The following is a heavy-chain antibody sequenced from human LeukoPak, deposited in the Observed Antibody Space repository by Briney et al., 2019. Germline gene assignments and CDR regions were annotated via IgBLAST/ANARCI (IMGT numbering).Heavy chain of an antibody. J-gene: IGHJ4*02. Sequence: ASVKVSCKASGYTFTSYGISWVRQAPGQGLEWMGWISAYNGNTNYAQKLQGRVTMTTDTSTSTAYMELRSLRSDDTAVYYCARDRYDFWSGFFGYWGQGTLVTVSS. V-gene: IGHV1-18*01. CDR1: GYTFTSYG. D-gene: IGHD3-3*01. CDR3: ARDRYDFWSGFFGY. CDR2: ISAYNGNT.